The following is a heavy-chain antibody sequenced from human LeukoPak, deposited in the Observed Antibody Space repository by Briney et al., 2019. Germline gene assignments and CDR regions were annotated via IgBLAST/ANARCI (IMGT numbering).Heavy chain of an antibody. CDR1: GFTFSIYA. D-gene: IGHD6-6*01. V-gene: IGHV3-7*01. J-gene: IGHJ4*02. CDR3: ARGGAARPDF. Sequence: AGGSLRLSCAASGFTFSIYAMSWVRQTPGKGLEWVAKIKADGGEKDHVASVKGRFTISRDNAKNSLYLQMNSLRVEDTAVYYCARGGAARPDFWGQGTLVTVSS. CDR2: IKADGGEK.